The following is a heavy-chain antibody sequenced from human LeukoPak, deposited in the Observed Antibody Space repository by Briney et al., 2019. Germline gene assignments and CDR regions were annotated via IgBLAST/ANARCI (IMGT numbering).Heavy chain of an antibody. V-gene: IGHV4-30-4*08. CDR2: IYYSGST. D-gene: IGHD2-2*02. Sequence: PQTLSLTCTVSGGSISSGDYYWSWIRQPPGKGLEWIGYIYYSGSTYYNPSLKSRVTISVDTSKNQFSLKLSSVTAADTAVYYCASDRGIVVVPAAIQRYNWFDPWGQGTLVTVSS. J-gene: IGHJ5*02. CDR1: GGSISSGDYY. CDR3: ASDRGIVVVPAAIQRYNWFDP.